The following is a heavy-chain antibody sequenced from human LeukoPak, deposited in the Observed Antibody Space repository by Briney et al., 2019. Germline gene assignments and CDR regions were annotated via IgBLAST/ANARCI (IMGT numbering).Heavy chain of an antibody. V-gene: IGHV4-59*02. CDR3: ARASPYSSSWYYYYMDV. D-gene: IGHD6-13*01. Sequence: SETLSLTCSVSGGSVSSYYWSWIRQPPGKGLEWIGYIYDSGSTNYNPSLKSRVTISVDTSKNQFSLKLSSVTAADTAVYYCARASPYSSSWYYYYMDVWGKGTTVTVSS. J-gene: IGHJ6*03. CDR2: IYDSGST. CDR1: GGSVSSYY.